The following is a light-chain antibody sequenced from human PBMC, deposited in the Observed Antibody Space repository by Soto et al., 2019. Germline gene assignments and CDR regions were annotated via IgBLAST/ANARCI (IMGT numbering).Light chain of an antibody. CDR3: RHDDSDLRR. V-gene: IGKV1-9*01. CDR2: AAS. Sequence: IQLTQSPSSLSASVGDRVTITCRASQGINTFLAWYQQKAGKAPRLLIYAASTLQSGVPSRFSGSGSGTDFTLTITALRSEDSDSYNGRHDDSDLRRFGQGTKG. CDR1: QGINTF. J-gene: IGKJ1*01.